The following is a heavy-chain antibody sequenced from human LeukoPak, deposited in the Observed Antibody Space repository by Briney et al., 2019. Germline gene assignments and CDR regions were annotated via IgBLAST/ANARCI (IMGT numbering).Heavy chain of an antibody. J-gene: IGHJ4*02. CDR3: AKDVTSRITMVRGVIIWGLDY. V-gene: IGHV3-74*01. Sequence: HPGGSLRLSCAASGFTFSNYWMHWVRQVPGKGLVWVSRINDDGSATFYADSVKGRFTISRDNSKNTLYLQMNSLRAEDTAVYYCAKDVTSRITMVRGVIIWGLDYWGQGTLVTVSS. CDR1: GFTFSNYW. D-gene: IGHD3-10*01. CDR2: INDDGSAT.